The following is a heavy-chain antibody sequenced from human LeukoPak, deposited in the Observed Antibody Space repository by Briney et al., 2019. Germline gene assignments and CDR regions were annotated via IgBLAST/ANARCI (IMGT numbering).Heavy chain of an antibody. D-gene: IGHD5-12*01. CDR1: GFTFSTSW. CDR2: IKKDGSET. CDR3: ARGRYSGTTYYFDY. Sequence: GGSLRLSCAASGFTFSTSWMSWVRHVPGKGLEWVANIKKDGSETYYVDSVKGRFTISRDNAKNSLYLQMNSLRAEDTAMYYCARGRYSGTTYYFDYWGQGTLVTVSS. V-gene: IGHV3-7*03. J-gene: IGHJ4*02.